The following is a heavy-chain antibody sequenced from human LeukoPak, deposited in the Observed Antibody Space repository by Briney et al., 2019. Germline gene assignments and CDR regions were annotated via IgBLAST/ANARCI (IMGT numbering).Heavy chain of an antibody. J-gene: IGHJ4*02. V-gene: IGHV4-39*01. CDR3: ATQGRGDYGYNDY. CDR1: GGSISSSSYY. Sequence: SETLSLTCTVSGGSISSSSYYWGWIRQPPGKGLEWIGSIYYSGSTYYNPSLKSRVTISVDTSKNQFSLKLSSVTAADTAVYYCATQGRGDYGYNDYWGQGTLVTVSS. CDR2: IYYSGST. D-gene: IGHD4-17*01.